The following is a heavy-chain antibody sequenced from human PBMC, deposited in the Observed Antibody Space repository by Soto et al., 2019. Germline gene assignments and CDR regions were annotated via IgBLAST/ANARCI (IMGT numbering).Heavy chain of an antibody. CDR1: GFIFNRHA. CDR2: LSDSGGSI. Sequence: GGSLRLSCSASGFIFNRHAMTWVRQAPGKGLEWVSGLSDSGGSIYYADSVKGRFTISRDNSMNTLYLQMNTLRAEDTAVYYCAKVSSAWYAGFFDLWGQGTLVTVSS. V-gene: IGHV3-23*01. D-gene: IGHD2-8*01. CDR3: AKVSSAWYAGFFDL. J-gene: IGHJ4*02.